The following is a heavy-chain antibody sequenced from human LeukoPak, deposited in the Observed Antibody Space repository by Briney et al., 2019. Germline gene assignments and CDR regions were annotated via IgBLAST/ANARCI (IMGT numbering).Heavy chain of an antibody. CDR2: TSGSGSST. J-gene: IGHJ5*02. CDR3: AKARDFDFWSGYSNWFDP. Sequence: PAGSLRLSCAASGFTFSTYAMIWVRQAPGKGLEWVSGTSGSGSSTYSADSVKGRILISRDNSKNTLYLQMNGLRAEDTAVYYCAKARDFDFWSGYSNWFDPWGQGTLVTVSS. CDR1: GFTFSTYA. V-gene: IGHV3-23*01. D-gene: IGHD3-3*01.